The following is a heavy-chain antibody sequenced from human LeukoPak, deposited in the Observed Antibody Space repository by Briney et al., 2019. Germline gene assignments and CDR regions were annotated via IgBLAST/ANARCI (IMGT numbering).Heavy chain of an antibody. CDR1: GGSISSSSYY. D-gene: IGHD2-2*03. CDR3: ARDGYCSSTSCYAVDY. Sequence: SETLSLTCTVSGGSISSSSYYWGWIRQPPGKGLEWIGSIYHSGSTYYNPSLKSRVTISVDTSKNQFSLKLSSVTAADTAVYYCARDGYCSSTSCYAVDYWGQGTLVTVSS. CDR2: IYHSGST. J-gene: IGHJ4*02. V-gene: IGHV4-39*07.